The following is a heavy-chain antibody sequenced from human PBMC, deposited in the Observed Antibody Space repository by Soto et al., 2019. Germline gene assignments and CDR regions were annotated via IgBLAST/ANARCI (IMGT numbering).Heavy chain of an antibody. CDR1: GYTFTSYD. CDR3: ARGGLGGLQAWFDP. D-gene: IGHD4-4*01. Sequence: ASVKVSCKASGYTFTSYDINWLRQSAGQGLEWMGWMNPNSGNTGYAQKFQGRVTMTRNTSISTAYMELSSLRSEDTAVYYCARGGLGGLQAWFDPWGQGTLVTVSS. J-gene: IGHJ5*02. CDR2: MNPNSGNT. V-gene: IGHV1-8*01.